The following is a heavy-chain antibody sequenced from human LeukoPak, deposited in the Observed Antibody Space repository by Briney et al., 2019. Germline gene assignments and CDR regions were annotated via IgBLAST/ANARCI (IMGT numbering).Heavy chain of an antibody. V-gene: IGHV4-39*01. D-gene: IGHD3-9*01. CDR2: IYYSGST. J-gene: IGHJ5*02. CDR3: ARTYDILTGYPRGGFDP. CDR1: GGSISSSSYY. Sequence: SETLSLTCTVSGGSISSSSYYWGWIRRPPGKGLEWIGSIYYSGSTYYNPSLKSRVTISVDTSKNQFSLKLSSVTAADTAVYYCARTYDILTGYPRGGFDPWGQGTLVTVSS.